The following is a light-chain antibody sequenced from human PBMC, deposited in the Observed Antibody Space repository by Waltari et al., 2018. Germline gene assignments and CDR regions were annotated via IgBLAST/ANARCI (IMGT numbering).Light chain of an antibody. CDR2: EVH. Sequence: QSALTQPASVSGSPGQSITISCTGTSSDIGSYNLVSWYQHHPGKAPKLIIYEVHKPPPGFSNRFSGSKSGNTASLTVSGLQAEDESDYYCCSYAGSNTLIFFGTGTKVTVL. CDR3: CSYAGSNTLIF. J-gene: IGLJ1*01. V-gene: IGLV2-23*02. CDR1: SSDIGSYNL.